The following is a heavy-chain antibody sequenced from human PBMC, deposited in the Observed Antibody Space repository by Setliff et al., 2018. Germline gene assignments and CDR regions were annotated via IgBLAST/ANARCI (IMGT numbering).Heavy chain of an antibody. CDR2: IYIGGSA. Sequence: PSETLSLTCIVSGGSFSNYHWGWIRQPAGKGLEWIGHIYIGGSANYNPSLKSRVTMSIDTSKNQVSLKLNSVTATDTAVYYCARDLGHGGDSDYWGQGILVTVSS. J-gene: IGHJ4*02. CDR3: ARDLGHGGDSDY. D-gene: IGHD2-21*02. V-gene: IGHV4-4*07. CDR1: GGSFSNYH.